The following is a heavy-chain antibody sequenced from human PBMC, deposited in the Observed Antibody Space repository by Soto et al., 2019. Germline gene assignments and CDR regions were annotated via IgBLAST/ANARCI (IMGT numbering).Heavy chain of an antibody. CDR2: ISGSGGST. D-gene: IGHD3-9*01. CDR3: AKNDILTGIYFDY. V-gene: IGHV3-23*01. Sequence: GGSMRLSCAASGVSLRNYGMSWIRQAPGKGLEWVSAISGSGGSTYYADSVKGRFTISRDNSKNTLYLQMNSLRAEDTAVYYCAKNDILTGIYFDYWGQGTLVTVSS. CDR1: GVSLRNYG. J-gene: IGHJ4*02.